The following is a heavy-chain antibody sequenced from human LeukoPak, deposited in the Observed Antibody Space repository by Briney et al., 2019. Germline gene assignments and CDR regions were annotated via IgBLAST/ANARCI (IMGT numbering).Heavy chain of an antibody. CDR1: GGSISGYY. CDR2: INHSGST. V-gene: IGHV4-34*01. Sequence: SETLSLTCAVYGGSISGYYWSWIRQPPGKGLEWIGEINHSGSTNYNPSLKSRVTISVDTSKNQFSLKLSSVTAADTAVYYCARGSPDGYNYDYWGQGTLVTVSS. CDR3: ARGSPDGYNYDY. D-gene: IGHD5-24*01. J-gene: IGHJ4*02.